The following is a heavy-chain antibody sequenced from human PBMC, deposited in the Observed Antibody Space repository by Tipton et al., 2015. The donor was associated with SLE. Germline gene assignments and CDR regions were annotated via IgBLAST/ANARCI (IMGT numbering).Heavy chain of an antibody. D-gene: IGHD7-27*01. J-gene: IGHJ6*03. CDR1: GDSISSSSYY. Sequence: TLSLTCTVSGDSISSSSYYWGWIRQPPGTGLEWIGSIFYSGSTYSNPSLKSRVTISVDTSKNQFSLKLTSVTAADTAVYYCASDAGVDYYMGVWGRGTTVTVSS. CDR2: IFYSGST. CDR3: ASDAGVDYYMGV. V-gene: IGHV4-39*01.